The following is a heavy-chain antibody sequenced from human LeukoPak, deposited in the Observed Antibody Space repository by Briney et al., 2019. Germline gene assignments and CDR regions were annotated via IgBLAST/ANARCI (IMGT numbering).Heavy chain of an antibody. Sequence: SETLSLNCPVSGGSINGNDWIWVRQPPGKGLYLIGYIYSSWDTNYSPALKSRVTISEDTSKNQFSLTLSSVTAADTAVFYFFKQKTAYEIMTHRQYYYYMDVWGKGTTVAISS. J-gene: IGHJ6*03. V-gene: IGHV4-59*01. D-gene: IGHD3-9*01. CDR2: IYSSWDT. CDR3: FKQKTAYEIMTHRQYYYYMDV. CDR1: GGSINGND.